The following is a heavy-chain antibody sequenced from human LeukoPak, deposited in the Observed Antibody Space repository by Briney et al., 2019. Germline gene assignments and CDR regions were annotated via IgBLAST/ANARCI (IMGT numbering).Heavy chain of an antibody. Sequence: GGSLRLSCAASGFTFSSYEMNWVRQAPGKGLEWVSYISSSGSTTYYADSVKGRFTISRDNSKNTLYLQMGSLRAEDMAVYYCARSGYSKYYYMDVWGKGTTVTVSS. V-gene: IGHV3-48*03. CDR2: ISSSGSTT. CDR3: ARSGYSKYYYMDV. CDR1: GFTFSSYE. D-gene: IGHD4-11*01. J-gene: IGHJ6*03.